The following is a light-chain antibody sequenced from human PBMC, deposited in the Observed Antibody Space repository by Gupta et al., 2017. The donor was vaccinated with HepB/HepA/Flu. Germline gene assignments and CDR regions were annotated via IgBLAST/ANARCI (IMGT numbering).Light chain of an antibody. CDR1: SNDVGIYNL. Sequence: QSALTQPASVSGSPGQSITISCTGTSNDVGIYNLVSWYQQHPGKAPKLMIYEVNQRPAGVSNRFSGSKSGNTASLTISGLQAEDEADYYCCSYASGSVYVFGSGTKVTVL. CDR2: EVN. V-gene: IGLV2-23*02. J-gene: IGLJ1*01. CDR3: CSYASGSVYV.